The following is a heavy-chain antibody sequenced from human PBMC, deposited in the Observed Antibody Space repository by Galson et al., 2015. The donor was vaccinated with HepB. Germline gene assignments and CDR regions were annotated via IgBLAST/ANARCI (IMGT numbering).Heavy chain of an antibody. CDR2: IWYDGSNK. J-gene: IGHJ4*02. Sequence: SLRLSCAASGFTFSSYGTHWVRQAPGKGLEWVAVIWYDGSNKYYADSVKGRFTISRDNSKNTLYLQMNSLRAEDTAVYYCARAGWGAAAAHYFDYWGQGTLVTVSS. D-gene: IGHD6-13*01. V-gene: IGHV3-33*08. CDR1: GFTFSSYG. CDR3: ARAGWGAAAAHYFDY.